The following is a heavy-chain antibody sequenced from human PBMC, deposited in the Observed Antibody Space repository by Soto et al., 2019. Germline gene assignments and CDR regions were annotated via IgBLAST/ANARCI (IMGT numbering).Heavy chain of an antibody. J-gene: IGHJ1*01. CDR1: GFTFSSYA. V-gene: IGHV3-23*01. D-gene: IGHD2-15*01. CDR2: ISGSGGST. CDR3: AKSSSRLDDCSGGSCYSYFKR. Sequence: GGSLRLSCAASGFTFSSYAMSWVRQAPGKGLEWVSAISGSGGSTYYAVSVKGRFTISRDNSKNTLYLQMNSLRVEDTAVYCCAKSSSRLDDCSGGSCYSYFKRWGEGTLVTV.